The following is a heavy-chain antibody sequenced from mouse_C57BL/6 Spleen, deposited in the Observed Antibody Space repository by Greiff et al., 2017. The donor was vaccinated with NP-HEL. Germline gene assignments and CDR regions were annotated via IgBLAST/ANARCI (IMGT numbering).Heavy chain of an antibody. J-gene: IGHJ2*01. D-gene: IGHD1-1*01. V-gene: IGHV7-3*01. CDR1: GFTFTDYY. CDR2: IRNKANGYTT. CDR3: ASHDYYGSSYYFDY. Sequence: EVKLQESGGGLVQPGGSLSLSCAASGFTFTDYYMSWVRQPPGKALEWLGFIRNKANGYTTEYSASVKGRFTISRDNSQSILYLQMNALRAEDSATYYCASHDYYGSSYYFDYWGQGTTLTVSS.